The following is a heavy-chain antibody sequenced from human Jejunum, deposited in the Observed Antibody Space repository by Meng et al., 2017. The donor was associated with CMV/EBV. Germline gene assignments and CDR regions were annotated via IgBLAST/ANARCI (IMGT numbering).Heavy chain of an antibody. CDR3: ARDYNRRAFDP. V-gene: IGHV1-2*02. J-gene: IGHJ5*02. CDR2: INRNIGGT. Sequence: SCKVSGSTFTGCYIHWVRQATGEGLEWMGWINRNIGGTDYAQKCQGRVIMTRDTSGSTAYMELSRLRSDDTAIYYCARDYNRRAFDPWGQGTLVTVSS. D-gene: IGHD3-10*01. CDR1: GSTFTGCY.